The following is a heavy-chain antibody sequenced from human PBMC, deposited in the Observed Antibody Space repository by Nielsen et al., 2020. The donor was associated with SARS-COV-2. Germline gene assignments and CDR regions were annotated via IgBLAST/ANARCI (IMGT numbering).Heavy chain of an antibody. Sequence: GKSLKISCAASGFTFSTYGMHWVRQAPGKGLEWVAAISYDGSNKYCVDSVKGRFTISRDNSKNTLYLQMSSLREEDTAVYYCAKDWTAIVVVPSGGVDYWGQGTLVTVSS. CDR2: ISYDGSNK. CDR1: GFTFSTYG. D-gene: IGHD2-15*01. J-gene: IGHJ4*02. V-gene: IGHV3-30*18. CDR3: AKDWTAIVVVPSGGVDY.